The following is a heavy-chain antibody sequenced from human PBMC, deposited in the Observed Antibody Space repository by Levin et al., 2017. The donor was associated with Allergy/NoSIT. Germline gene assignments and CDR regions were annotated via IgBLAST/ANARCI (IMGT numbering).Heavy chain of an antibody. CDR2: IRSKAYGGTT. Sequence: GGSLRLSCTASGFTFGDYAMSWFRQAPGKGLEWVGFIRSKAYGGTTEYAASVKGRFTISRDDSKSIAYLQMNSLKTEDTAVYYCTRAAKAVPFDYWGQGTLVTVSS. V-gene: IGHV3-49*03. CDR3: TRAAKAVPFDY. D-gene: IGHD6-19*01. J-gene: IGHJ4*02. CDR1: GFTFGDYA.